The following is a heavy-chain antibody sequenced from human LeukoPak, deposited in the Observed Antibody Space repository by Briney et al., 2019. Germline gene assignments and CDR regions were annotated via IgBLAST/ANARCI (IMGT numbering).Heavy chain of an antibody. V-gene: IGHV4-39*07. Sequence: SETLSLTCTVSGGSISSSGSYWGWIRQPPGKGLEWIGSIFHSGSTYYNPSLKSRVTISVERPKNQFSLKVSSVTAADTAVYYCASMVRGVIYFDYWGQGALVTVSS. CDR1: GGSISSSGSY. CDR3: ASMVRGVIYFDY. J-gene: IGHJ4*02. CDR2: IFHSGST. D-gene: IGHD3-10*01.